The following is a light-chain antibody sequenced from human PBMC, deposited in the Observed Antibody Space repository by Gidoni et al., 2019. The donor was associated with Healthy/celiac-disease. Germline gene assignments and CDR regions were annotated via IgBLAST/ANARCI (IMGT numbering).Light chain of an antibody. CDR3: QQRSNWPPRA. J-gene: IGKJ4*01. V-gene: IGKV3-11*01. CDR2: DAS. CDR1: QSVSSY. Sequence: EIVLTQSPATLSLSPGERATLSCRASQSVSSYLAWYQQKPGQAPRLLIYDASNRATGIPARFSGSGSGTDVTLTISSLEPEDLAVYYCQQRSNWPPRAFGGGTKVEIK.